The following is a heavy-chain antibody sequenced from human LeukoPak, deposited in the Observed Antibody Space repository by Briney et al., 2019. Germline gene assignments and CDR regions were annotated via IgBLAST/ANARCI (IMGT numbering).Heavy chain of an antibody. V-gene: IGHV1-8*01. D-gene: IGHD3-9*01. CDR1: GYTFTSYD. CDR2: MNPNSGNT. CDR3: ARESSPPYYDILTGYYGNPDAFDI. Sequence: ASVKVSCKASGYTFTSYDINWVRQATGQGLEWMGWMNPNSGNTGYAQKFQGRVTMTRNTSISTAYMELSSLRSEDTAVYYCARESSPPYYDILTGYYGNPDAFDIWGQGTMVTVSS. J-gene: IGHJ3*02.